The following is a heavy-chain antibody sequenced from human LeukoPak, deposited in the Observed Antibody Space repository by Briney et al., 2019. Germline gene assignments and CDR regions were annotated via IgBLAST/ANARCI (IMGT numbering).Heavy chain of an antibody. D-gene: IGHD4-17*01. CDR1: GGSVSSGSYY. V-gene: IGHV4-61*01. CDR3: ARGSYGDWGWFDP. Sequence: SEALSLTCTVSGGSVSSGSYYWNWIRQPPGKGLEWIGYIYYSGSTNYNPSLKSRVTISLDTPKNQFSLKLSSVTAADTAVYYCARGSYGDWGWFDPWDQGTLVTVSS. CDR2: IYYSGST. J-gene: IGHJ5*02.